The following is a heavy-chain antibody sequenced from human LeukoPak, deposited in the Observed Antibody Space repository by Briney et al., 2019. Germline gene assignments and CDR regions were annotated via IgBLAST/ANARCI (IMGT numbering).Heavy chain of an antibody. J-gene: IGHJ4*02. Sequence: EASVKVSCKASGYTFTSYYLHWVRQAPGQGLEWMGIINPSAGSTSYAQKFQGRVTMTRDTSTSTVFMELSSLRSEDTAVYYCARKGDIAVAGLVLDHWGQGTLVTVSS. V-gene: IGHV1-46*01. CDR3: ARKGDIAVAGLVLDH. CDR1: GYTFTSYY. CDR2: INPSAGST. D-gene: IGHD6-19*01.